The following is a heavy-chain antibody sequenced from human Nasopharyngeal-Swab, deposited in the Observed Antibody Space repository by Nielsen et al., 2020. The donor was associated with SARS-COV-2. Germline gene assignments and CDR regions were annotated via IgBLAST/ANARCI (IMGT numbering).Heavy chain of an antibody. J-gene: IGHJ6*02. CDR2: IYSSGST. D-gene: IGHD2-2*03. V-gene: IGHV4-4*07. Sequence: ETLSLTCSVSGGSIDSFYWSWIRQPVGKGLEWIGRIYSSGSTNSNPSLRSRLAMSVDTSKNQFSLTLTSVTAADTAVYYCARDGYCSDASCSHYYFFFGMDVWGPGTTVTVSS. CDR1: GGSIDSFY. CDR3: ARDGYCSDASCSHYYFFFGMDV.